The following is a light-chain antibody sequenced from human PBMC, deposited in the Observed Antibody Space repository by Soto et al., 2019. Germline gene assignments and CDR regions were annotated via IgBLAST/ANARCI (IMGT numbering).Light chain of an antibody. V-gene: IGKV1-8*01. CDR3: QQYNNWPPWT. J-gene: IGKJ1*01. CDR1: QGISSY. CDR2: AAS. Sequence: IQMTQSPSSLSASVGDRVTITCRASQGISSYLAWYQQKPGKAPKLLIYAASTLQSGVPSRFSGSGSGTDFTLTISSLQSEDFAVYYCQQYNNWPPWTFGQGTKVDNK.